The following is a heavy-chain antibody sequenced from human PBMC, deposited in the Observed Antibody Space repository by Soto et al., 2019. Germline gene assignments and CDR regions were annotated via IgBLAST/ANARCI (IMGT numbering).Heavy chain of an antibody. CDR2: MYHSGSA. D-gene: IGHD1-26*01. CDR1: GNSISGVYY. J-gene: IGHJ6*02. CDR3: ARNRGISGDYYGMDV. Sequence: PSETLSLTCTVSGNSISGVYYWGWIRQPPGKGLEWIAGMYHSGSADYNPSLKSRVTMSVDTSKSQLSLKVKSVTAADTAVYYCARNRGISGDYYGMDVWGQGTTVTVSS. V-gene: IGHV4-38-2*02.